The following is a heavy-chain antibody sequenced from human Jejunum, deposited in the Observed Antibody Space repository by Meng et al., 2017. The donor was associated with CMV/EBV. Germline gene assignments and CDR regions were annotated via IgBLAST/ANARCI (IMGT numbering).Heavy chain of an antibody. CDR1: GVSLSTFA. V-gene: IGHV3-23*03. Sequence: SCAASGVSLSTFAMSWVRQAPGEGLEWVSIIYSDDSLTFYADSVKGRFIISRDNSKNTLYLEMNNLRAEDTAVYFCAKDLRGYSNDYWGQGTLVTVSS. D-gene: IGHD4-11*01. CDR2: IYSDDSLT. J-gene: IGHJ4*02. CDR3: AKDLRGYSNDY.